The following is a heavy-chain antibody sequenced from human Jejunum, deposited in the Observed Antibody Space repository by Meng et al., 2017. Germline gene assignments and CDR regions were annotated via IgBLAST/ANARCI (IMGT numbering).Heavy chain of an antibody. CDR2: IRGSGSTT. CDR1: GFFFSNFV. Sequence: SLMISCAASGFFFSNFVMSWVRQAPGKGLEWVSIIRGSGSTTYSADSVKGRFTISIDNSKNTVYLQMNRLRDEDTAEYYCVRSYSYDTSGYWRLIGNWGQGTLVTVSS. CDR3: VRSYSYDTSGYWRLIGN. D-gene: IGHD3-22*01. J-gene: IGHJ4*02. V-gene: IGHV3-23*01.